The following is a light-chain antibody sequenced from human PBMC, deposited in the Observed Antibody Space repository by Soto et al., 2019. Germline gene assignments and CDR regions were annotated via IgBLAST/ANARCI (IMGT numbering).Light chain of an antibody. CDR3: SSYTSTSTLV. CDR1: SSDVGGYDY. CDR2: EVS. Sequence: QSALTQPASVSGSPGQSITISCTGTSSDVGGYDYVSWFQQHPGKAPKLMIFEVSNRPPGVSDRFSGSKSGNTASLTISGLQAEDEADYYCSSYTSTSTLVFGTGTKLTV. J-gene: IGLJ1*01. V-gene: IGLV2-14*01.